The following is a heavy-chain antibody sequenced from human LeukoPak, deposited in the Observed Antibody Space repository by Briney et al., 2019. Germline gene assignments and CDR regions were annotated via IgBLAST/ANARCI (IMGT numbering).Heavy chain of an antibody. J-gene: IGHJ4*02. V-gene: IGHV4-39*01. Sequence: SETLSLTCTVSGVSTTNGIYYWAWIRQPPGKGLEWIGSVHNVGSTYYNLSLRSRVTMSIYTSKNQFSLRLNSVTAADTAVYYCARRPPYDILTGTPFDYWGQGTLVTVSS. CDR2: VHNVGST. D-gene: IGHD3-9*01. CDR3: ARRPPYDILTGTPFDY. CDR1: GVSTTNGIYY.